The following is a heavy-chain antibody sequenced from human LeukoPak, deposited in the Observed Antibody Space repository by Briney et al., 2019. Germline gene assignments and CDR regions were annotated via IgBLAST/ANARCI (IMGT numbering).Heavy chain of an antibody. D-gene: IGHD2-2*01. J-gene: IGHJ4*02. Sequence: GGSLRLSCAASGFTFSSYAMSWVRQAPGKGLEWVSAIKGRFTISRDNSKNTLYLQMNSLRAEDTAVYYCARAALGYCSSTSCYPDYWGQGTLVTVSS. CDR1: GFTFSSYA. CDR3: ARAALGYCSSTSCYPDY. CDR2: I. V-gene: IGHV3-23*01.